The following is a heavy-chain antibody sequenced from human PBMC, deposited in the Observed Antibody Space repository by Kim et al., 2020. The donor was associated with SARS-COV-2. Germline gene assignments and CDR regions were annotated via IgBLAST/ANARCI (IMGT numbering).Heavy chain of an antibody. J-gene: IGHJ4*02. Sequence: ASVKVSCKASGYTFTTNSIHWVRRAPGQSLEWMGWVNAAHGTTKYSQKFQGRVTFTRDASASTAYMELSSLRSEDTAVYYCALKEDGEQWLPYWGPGTLVIVSS. D-gene: IGHD6-19*01. CDR1: GYTFTTNS. CDR3: ALKEDGEQWLPY. CDR2: VNAAHGTT. V-gene: IGHV1-3*01.